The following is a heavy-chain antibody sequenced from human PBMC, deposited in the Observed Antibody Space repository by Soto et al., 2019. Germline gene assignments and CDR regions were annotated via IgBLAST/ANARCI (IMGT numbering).Heavy chain of an antibody. CDR2: INAGNGNT. CDR1: GYTFTSYA. CDR3: ARDLTIFGLVAEHFDY. Sequence: QVQLVQSGAEVKKPGASVKVSCKASGYTFTSYAMHWVRQAPGQRLEWMGWINAGNGNTKYSQKFQGRVTITRDTSASTAYIELSSLRSEDTAVYYCARDLTIFGLVAEHFDYWGQGTLVTVSS. D-gene: IGHD3-3*01. V-gene: IGHV1-3*01. J-gene: IGHJ4*02.